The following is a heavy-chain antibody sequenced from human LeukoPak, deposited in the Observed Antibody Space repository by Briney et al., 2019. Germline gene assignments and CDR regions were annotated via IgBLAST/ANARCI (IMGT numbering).Heavy chain of an antibody. V-gene: IGHV1-69*13. CDR3: ASSPPGEDLWLALNHFDS. Sequence: SVKVSCKASGGTFSSYAISWVRQAPGQGRELMGGILPIFGSANYAQKFQGRGTITSDESTSTAYMGLSSLRSEDTAVYYCASSPPGEDLWLALNHFDSWGQGTLVTVSS. CDR2: ILPIFGSA. J-gene: IGHJ4*02. D-gene: IGHD6-19*01. CDR1: GGTFSSYA.